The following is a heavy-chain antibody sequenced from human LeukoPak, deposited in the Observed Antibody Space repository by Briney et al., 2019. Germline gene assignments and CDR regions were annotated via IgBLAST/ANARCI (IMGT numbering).Heavy chain of an antibody. CDR1: GGSISSSSYY. V-gene: IGHV4-39*07. D-gene: IGHD3-22*01. CDR2: IYYSGST. J-gene: IGHJ4*02. Sequence: ETLSLTCTVSGGSISSSSYYWGWIRQPPGKGLEWIGSIYYSGSTYYNPSLKSRVTISVDTSKNQFSLKLSSVTAADTAVYYCARGRARLTYYYDSSGFQNWGQGTLVTVSS. CDR3: ARGRARLTYYYDSSGFQN.